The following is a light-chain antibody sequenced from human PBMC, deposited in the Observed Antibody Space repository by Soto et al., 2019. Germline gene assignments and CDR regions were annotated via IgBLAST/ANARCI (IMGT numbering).Light chain of an antibody. CDR2: DNN. CDR1: SSNIGNNY. V-gene: IGLV1-51*01. CDR3: GTWDYSLSAVV. J-gene: IGLJ2*01. Sequence: QSVLTQPPSVSAAPGQKVTISCSGSSSNIGNNYVSWYQQLPGTAPKLLIYDNNKRPSGIPDRFSGSKSGTSATLGITGLQTGDEADYYCGTWDYSLSAVVFGGGTQLTVL.